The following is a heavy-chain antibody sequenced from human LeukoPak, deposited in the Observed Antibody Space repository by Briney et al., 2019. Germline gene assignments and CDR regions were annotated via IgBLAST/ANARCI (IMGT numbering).Heavy chain of an antibody. V-gene: IGHV1-46*01. J-gene: IGHJ5*02. CDR3: ARGAVAGAWFNP. D-gene: IGHD6-19*01. CDR2: INPSGGST. Sequence: ASVKVSFQASGYTFTSYYMHWVRRAPGQGLEWMGIINPSGGSTSYAQKFQGRVTMTRDTSTRSVDLELSSMRYEEKRVHSCARGAVAGAWFNPWSQGTLATVPS. CDR1: GYTFTSYY.